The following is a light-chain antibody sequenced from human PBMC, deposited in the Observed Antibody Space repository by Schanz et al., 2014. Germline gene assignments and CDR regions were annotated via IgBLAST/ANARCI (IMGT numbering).Light chain of an antibody. Sequence: QSALTQPASVSGSPGQSITISCTGTSSDVGSYNLVSWYRQYPDKAPKLIIYEGSKRPSGVSNRFSGSKSGNTASLTISGLQAEDEADYYCFSYAGSGLYVFGTGTKLTVL. CDR2: EGS. CDR1: SSDVGSYNL. V-gene: IGLV2-23*01. CDR3: FSYAGSGLYV. J-gene: IGLJ1*01.